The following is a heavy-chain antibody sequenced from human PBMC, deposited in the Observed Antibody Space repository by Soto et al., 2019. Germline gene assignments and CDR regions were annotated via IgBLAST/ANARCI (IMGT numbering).Heavy chain of an antibody. CDR1: GGSISSSSYY. J-gene: IGHJ4*02. D-gene: IGHD2-21*01. V-gene: IGHV4-39*01. CDR3: VRHVGDRLWYFDY. CDR2: IYYTGMS. Sequence: SETLSLTCTVSGGSISSSSYYWGWIRQPPGKGLEWIGSIYYTGMSYYNPSLKNRVAISVDTSRNQVSVNLGSVTAADTSTYFCVRHVGDRLWYFDYWGQGTQVTVSS.